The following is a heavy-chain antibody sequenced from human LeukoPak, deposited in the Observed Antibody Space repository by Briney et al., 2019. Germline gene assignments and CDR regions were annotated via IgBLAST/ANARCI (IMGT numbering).Heavy chain of an antibody. CDR3: ARHTTYYDSSGYYRYFDY. CDR2: IYYSGST. J-gene: IGHJ4*02. CDR1: GGSISSYY. Sequence: PSETLSLTCTVSGGSISSYYWSWIRQPPGKGLEWIGYIYYSGSTNYNPSLKSRVTISVDTSKNQFSLKLSSVTAADTAVYYCARHTTYYDSSGYYRYFDYWGQGTLVTVPS. D-gene: IGHD3-22*01. V-gene: IGHV4-59*08.